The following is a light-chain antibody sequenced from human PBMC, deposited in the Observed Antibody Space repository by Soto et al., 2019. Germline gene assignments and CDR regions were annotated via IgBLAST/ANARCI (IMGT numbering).Light chain of an antibody. J-gene: IGKJ1*01. CDR1: QSIGSW. V-gene: IGKV1-5*03. CDR2: WAS. Sequence: DIQMTQSPSTVSASVGDRVTITCRASQSIGSWLDWYQQKPVKAPKLLIYWASSLESGVPSRFSGSGSGTEFTLTISSLQPDDSATYYCQQYKTFSPKTFGQGTNVEIK. CDR3: QQYKTFSPKT.